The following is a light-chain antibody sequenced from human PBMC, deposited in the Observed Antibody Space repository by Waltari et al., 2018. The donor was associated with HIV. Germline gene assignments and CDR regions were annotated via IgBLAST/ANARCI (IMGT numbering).Light chain of an antibody. J-gene: IGLJ2*01. CDR1: KVGVQY. CDR3: QAWDSSTGMV. V-gene: IGLV3-1*01. CDR2: HVS. Sequence: SYELTQPPPVPGSRGQTASITCSGDKVGVQYACWCQQNPGQSPVLVIYHVSMRPAGIPERFSGANSGNTATLTICGTQAMDEADYYCQAWDSSTGMVFGGGTKLTVL.